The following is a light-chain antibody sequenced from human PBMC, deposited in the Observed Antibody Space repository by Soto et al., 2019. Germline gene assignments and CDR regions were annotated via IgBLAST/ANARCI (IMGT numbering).Light chain of an antibody. CDR3: QQDHNLTA. V-gene: IGKV1-33*01. J-gene: IGKJ5*01. CDR1: QDINNY. CDR2: DAC. Sequence: DIQMTQSPTSLSAYVGDRVTITCQASQDINNYLNWYQHKLGKAPKLLIYDACDLETGVSSRFSGSGSGTDFTFTISSLQPEDMATYYCQQDHNLTAFGQGTRLDIK.